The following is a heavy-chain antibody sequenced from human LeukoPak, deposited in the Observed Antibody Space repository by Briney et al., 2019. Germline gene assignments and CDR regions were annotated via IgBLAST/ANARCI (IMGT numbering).Heavy chain of an antibody. CDR2: MNPNSGNT. Sequence: ASVKVSCKASGYTFTTYDINWVRQATGQGLEWMGWMNPNSGNTGYTHKSQGRVTMTRNTHIRTAYMELSSLRSEDTAVYYCARGRGSSHKEDWFDRWGQGRLVTVSS. V-gene: IGHV1-8*01. CDR1: GYTFTTYD. D-gene: IGHD3-16*01. CDR3: ARGRGSSHKEDWFDR. J-gene: IGHJ5*02.